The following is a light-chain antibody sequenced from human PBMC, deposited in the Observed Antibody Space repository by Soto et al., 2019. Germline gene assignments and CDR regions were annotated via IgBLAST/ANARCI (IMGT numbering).Light chain of an antibody. CDR2: ATS. CDR1: RNVSIY. J-gene: IGKJ5*01. V-gene: IGKV1-39*01. CDR3: QQSYKMPC. Sequence: EIPLTQSPSSLAASVGDRLTLTCRASRNVSIYLNWYQHKPGKGPTLLIHATSNLQIGVPSRFSGSGAGTEFTLTISSLEPEDFGTYYCQQSYKMPCFGQGTRLVIK.